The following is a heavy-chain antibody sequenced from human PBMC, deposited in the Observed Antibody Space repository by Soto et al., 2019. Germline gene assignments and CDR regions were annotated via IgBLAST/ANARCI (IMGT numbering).Heavy chain of an antibody. CDR3: ARESITMVRGVIPRPPAVEGNWFDP. J-gene: IGHJ5*02. CDR2: IYYSGST. D-gene: IGHD3-10*01. V-gene: IGHV4-31*03. CDR1: GGSISSGGYY. Sequence: QVQLQESGPGLVKPSQTLSLACTVSGGSISSGGYYWSWIRQHPGKGLEWIGYIYYSGSTYYNPSLKSRVTISVDTSKNQFSLKLSSVTAADTAVYYCARESITMVRGVIPRPPAVEGNWFDPWGQGTLVTVSS.